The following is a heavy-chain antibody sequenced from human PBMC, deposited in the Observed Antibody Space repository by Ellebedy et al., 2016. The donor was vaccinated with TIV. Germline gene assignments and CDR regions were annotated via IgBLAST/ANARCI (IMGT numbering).Heavy chain of an antibody. CDR3: ARVGEVAATPCSY. V-gene: IGHV5-51*01. CDR1: GYNFTSYW. Sequence: GESLKISCMGSGYNFTSYWIHWVRQMSGKGLEWMGIIYPGDSDTRYSPSFQGQVTISADKSISTAYLQWSSLKASDTAMYYCARVGEVAATPCSYWGQGTLVTVSS. CDR2: IYPGDSDT. J-gene: IGHJ4*02. D-gene: IGHD2-15*01.